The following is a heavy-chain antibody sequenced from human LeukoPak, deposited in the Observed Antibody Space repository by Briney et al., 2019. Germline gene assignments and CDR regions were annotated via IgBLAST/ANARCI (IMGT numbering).Heavy chain of an antibody. V-gene: IGHV1-2*02. Sequence: ASVKVSCKASGYTFTGYYMHWVRQAPGQGLEWMGGINPDSGDTNYAQTFEGRVTMTRDTSISTASLDLSKLRSDDTAVYYCARESIRIVGAAKVKFFDYWGQGTLLTVSS. CDR3: ARESIRIVGAAKVKFFDY. CDR1: GYTFTGYY. J-gene: IGHJ4*02. CDR2: INPDSGDT. D-gene: IGHD1-26*01.